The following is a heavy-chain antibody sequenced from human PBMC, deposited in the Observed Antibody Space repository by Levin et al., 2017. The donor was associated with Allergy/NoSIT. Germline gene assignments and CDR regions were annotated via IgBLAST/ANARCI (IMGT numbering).Heavy chain of an antibody. J-gene: IGHJ6*02. D-gene: IGHD6-19*01. CDR2: ISWNSGSI. CDR1: GFTFDDYA. Sequence: PGGSLRLSCAASGFTFDDYAMHWVRQAPGKGLEWVSGISWNSGSIGYADSVKGRFTISRDNAKNSLYLQMNSLRAEDTALYYCAKDIKVAGRESLNYYYYGMDVWGQGTTVTVSS. CDR3: AKDIKVAGRESLNYYYYGMDV. V-gene: IGHV3-9*01.